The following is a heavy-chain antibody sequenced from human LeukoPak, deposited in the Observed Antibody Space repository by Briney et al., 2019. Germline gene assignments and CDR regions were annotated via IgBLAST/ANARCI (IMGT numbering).Heavy chain of an antibody. D-gene: IGHD2-15*01. J-gene: IGHJ6*02. CDR1: GFTFSSYW. CDR3: ARETVVVVAATVYYYYGMAV. V-gene: IGHV3-74*01. Sequence: GGSLRLSCAASGFTFSSYWMHWVRQAPGKGLVWVSRINSDGRSKNYADSVKGRFTISREKAKKTLYVQMNRLRAEDTAGYYCARETVVVVAATVYYYYGMAVWGQGPTVTVSS. CDR2: INSDGRSK.